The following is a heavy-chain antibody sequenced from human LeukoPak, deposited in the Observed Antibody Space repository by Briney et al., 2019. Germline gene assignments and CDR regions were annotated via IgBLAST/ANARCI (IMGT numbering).Heavy chain of an antibody. D-gene: IGHD5-18*01. J-gene: IGHJ4*02. CDR3: ARDAGAPGGYSYGYGFDS. CDR1: GDSVSSNSAA. CDR2: TYYRSKWYN. Sequence: SQTLSLTCAISGDSVSSNSAAWNWIRQSPSRGLEWLGRTYYRSKWYNDYAVSVKSRITINPDTSKNQFSLQLNSVTPEDTAVYYCARDAGAPGGYSYGYGFDSWGQGTLVTVSS. V-gene: IGHV6-1*01.